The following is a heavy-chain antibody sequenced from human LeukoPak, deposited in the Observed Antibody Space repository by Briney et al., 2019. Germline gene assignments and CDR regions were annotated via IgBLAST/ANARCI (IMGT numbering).Heavy chain of an antibody. D-gene: IGHD1-26*01. Sequence: GASVKVSCKASGYTSTSYDINWVRQATGQGLEWMGWMNPNSGNTGYAQKFQGRVTMTRNTSISTAYMELSSLRSEDTAVYYCARDPYSGNYGAYYYYYMDVWGKGTMVTISS. CDR3: ARDPYSGNYGAYYYYYMDV. CDR1: GYTSTSYD. V-gene: IGHV1-8*01. CDR2: MNPNSGNT. J-gene: IGHJ6*03.